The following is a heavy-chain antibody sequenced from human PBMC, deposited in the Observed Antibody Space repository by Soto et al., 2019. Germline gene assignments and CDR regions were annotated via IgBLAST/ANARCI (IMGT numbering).Heavy chain of an antibody. CDR1: GFTFSSYG. J-gene: IGHJ3*02. D-gene: IGHD2-15*01. CDR3: ARRSPSWAFDS. CDR2: IWYDGSNK. V-gene: IGHV3-33*01. Sequence: GGSLRLSCAASGFTFSSYGMHWVRQAPGKGLEWVAVIWYDGSNKYYADSVKGRFTISRDNSKNTLYLQMNSLRAEDTAVYYCARRSPSWAFDSWAQGTMVPGSS.